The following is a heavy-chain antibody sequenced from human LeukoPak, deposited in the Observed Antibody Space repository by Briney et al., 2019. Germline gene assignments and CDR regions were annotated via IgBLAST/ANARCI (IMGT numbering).Heavy chain of an antibody. CDR2: ISRIGNPI. Sequence: QPGGSLRLSCAASGFTVSSYAMDWVRQAAGKGLECVLYISRIGNPIYYADSVKGRFPISRDNAENSLYLQINSLRAEDTSVYYCARGRGGSWWGQGTLVTVSS. D-gene: IGHD1-26*01. CDR3: ARGRGGSW. CDR1: GFTVSSYA. J-gene: IGHJ4*02. V-gene: IGHV3-48*03.